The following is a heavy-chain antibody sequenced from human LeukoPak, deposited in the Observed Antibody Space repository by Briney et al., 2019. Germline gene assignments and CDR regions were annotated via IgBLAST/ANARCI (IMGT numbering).Heavy chain of an antibody. CDR1: GFTFSAFW. J-gene: IGHJ4*02. V-gene: IGHV3-74*01. Sequence: GGSLRLSCAASGFTFSAFWMHWVRQAPGKGLVWVSRINSDDSRTTYADTVKGRFTISRDNAKNTLYLQMNSLRAEDTALYYCAKDMGSSGWYFLDYWGQGTLVTVSS. D-gene: IGHD6-19*01. CDR2: INSDDSRT. CDR3: AKDMGSSGWYFLDY.